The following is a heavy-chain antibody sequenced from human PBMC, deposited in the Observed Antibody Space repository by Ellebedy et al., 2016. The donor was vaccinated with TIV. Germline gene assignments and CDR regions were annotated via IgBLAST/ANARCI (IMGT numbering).Heavy chain of an antibody. V-gene: IGHV4-30-2*01. D-gene: IGHD3-3*01. CDR1: GFSLSTTRVS. J-gene: IGHJ4*02. CDR2: LYHSGST. Sequence: LVKPTQTLTLTCTFSGFSLSTTRVSVSWIRQPPGKGLEWIGYLYHSGSTYYNPSLKSRVTISVDRSKNQFSLKLSSVTAADTAVYYCARKEWGGLFDYWGQGTLVTVSS. CDR3: ARKEWGGLFDY.